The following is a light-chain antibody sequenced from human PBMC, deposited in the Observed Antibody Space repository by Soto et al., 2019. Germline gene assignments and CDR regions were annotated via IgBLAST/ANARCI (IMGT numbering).Light chain of an antibody. CDR3: QQYGSPPIT. CDR2: GAS. V-gene: IGKV3-20*01. J-gene: IGKJ5*01. CDR1: QSVTSTY. Sequence: IVLTRSPGTLSLSPGERATLSCRASQSVTSTYLAWYQQKPGLAPRLLIYGASIRATGIPDKFSGSGSGTDFTLTISRLAPEDFAVYYCQQYGSPPITFGQGTRLEIK.